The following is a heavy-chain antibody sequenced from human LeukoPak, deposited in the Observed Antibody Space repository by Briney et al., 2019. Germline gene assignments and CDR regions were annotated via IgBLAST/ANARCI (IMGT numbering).Heavy chain of an antibody. D-gene: IGHD6-6*01. J-gene: IGHJ4*02. CDR2: ISSSSSYI. V-gene: IGHV3-21*01. Sequence: GGSLRLSCAASGFTFSSYSMNWVRQAPGKGLEWVSSISSSSSYIYYADSVKGRFTISRDNAKNSLYLQMNSLRAEDTAVYYCARFEYSSPSTGYWGKGPLVTVSS. CDR3: ARFEYSSPSTGY. CDR1: GFTFSSYS.